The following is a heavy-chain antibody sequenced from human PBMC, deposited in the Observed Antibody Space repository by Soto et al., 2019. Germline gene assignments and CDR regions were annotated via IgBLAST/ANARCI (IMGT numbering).Heavy chain of an antibody. V-gene: IGHV3-74*01. J-gene: IGHJ4*02. CDR1: GLTFSSYW. CDR3: SLSYTVRTAY. CDR2: INSDGSST. D-gene: IGHD4-17*01. Sequence: EVQLVESGGGLVQPGGSLRLSCAASGLTFSSYWMHWVRQAPGKGLVWVSRINSDGSSTNYADSVKGRFTISRDNAKNPLYLQMNSPRAEDTAVYYCSLSYTVRTAYWGRGTLVTVSS.